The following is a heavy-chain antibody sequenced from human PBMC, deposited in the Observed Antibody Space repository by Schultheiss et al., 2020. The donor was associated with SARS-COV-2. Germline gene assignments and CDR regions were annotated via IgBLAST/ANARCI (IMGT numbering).Heavy chain of an antibody. CDR1: GGSFSGYY. V-gene: IGHV4-59*10. CDR2: IYTSGST. Sequence: SETLSLTCAVYGGSFSGYYWSWIRQPAGKGLEWIGRIYTSGSTNYNPSLKSRVTMSVDTSKNQFSLKLSSVTAADTAVYYCARSGSPHTYYYYYYMDVWGKGTTVTVSS. D-gene: IGHD3-3*01. CDR3: ARSGSPHTYYYYYYMDV. J-gene: IGHJ6*03.